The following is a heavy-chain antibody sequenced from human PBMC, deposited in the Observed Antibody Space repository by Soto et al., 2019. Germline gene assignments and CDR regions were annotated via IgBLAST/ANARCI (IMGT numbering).Heavy chain of an antibody. CDR3: ARARQWLSSHYFDS. CDR2: IYHSGIT. CDR1: GGSIRSYY. V-gene: IGHV4-59*01. Sequence: SETLSLTCTVPGGSIRSYYWSWVRQPPERGLEYIGYIYHSGITNYNPSLKSRLTISVDTSKNQFSLKLSSVTAADTAVYYCARARQWLSSHYFDSWGHGTLVTVSS. D-gene: IGHD6-19*01. J-gene: IGHJ4*01.